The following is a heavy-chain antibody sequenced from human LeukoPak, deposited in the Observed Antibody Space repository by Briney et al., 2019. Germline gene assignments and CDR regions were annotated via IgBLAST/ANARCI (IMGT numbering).Heavy chain of an antibody. CDR3: ARVAYISTWYVDY. Sequence: GGSLTLSCDAWGFSFSNLSIQWVGQAPPKGRVWVSRIHSDGINTNSADLVKGSLKISRDNDTNTLYLQMNSLRAEDTAVYYCARVAYISTWYVDYWGQGTLVNVPS. V-gene: IGHV3-74*01. J-gene: IGHJ4*02. D-gene: IGHD6-13*01. CDR1: GFSFSNLS. CDR2: IHSDGINT.